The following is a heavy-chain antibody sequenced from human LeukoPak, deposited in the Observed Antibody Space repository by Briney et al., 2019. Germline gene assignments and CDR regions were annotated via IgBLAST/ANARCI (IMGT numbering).Heavy chain of an antibody. CDR2: IIPILGIA. D-gene: IGHD6-13*01. Sequence: SVKVPCNASGGTFSSYAIRWVRPAPGQGLAWMGRIIPILGIANYAQKFQGRVTITADKSTSTAYMELSSLRSEDTAVYYCAGSPGAAAGSLTFDIWGQGTMVTVSS. J-gene: IGHJ3*02. CDR1: GGTFSSYA. V-gene: IGHV1-69*04. CDR3: AGSPGAAAGSLTFDI.